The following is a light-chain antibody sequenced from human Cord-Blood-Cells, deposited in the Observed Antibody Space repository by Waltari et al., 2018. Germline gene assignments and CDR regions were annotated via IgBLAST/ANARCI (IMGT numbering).Light chain of an antibody. V-gene: IGKV1-39*01. CDR1: QSIRSY. CDR3: QQSYSTPPVT. Sequence: DIQMTQPPSSLSASVGDRVTITCRASQSIRSYLNWYQQKPGKAPKLLIYAAARLQSGVPSRFSGSASGTDCTLTISRLQPEDFATYDCQQSYSTPPVTFGQGTRLEIK. J-gene: IGKJ5*01. CDR2: AAA.